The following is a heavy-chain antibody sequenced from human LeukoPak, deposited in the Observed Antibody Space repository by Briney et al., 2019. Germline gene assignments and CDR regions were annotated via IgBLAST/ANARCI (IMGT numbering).Heavy chain of an antibody. CDR2: MNPNSGNT. Sequence: ASVKVSCKASGYTFTSYDINWVRQATGQGLEWMGWMNPNSGNTGYAQKFQGRVTMTRNTSISTAYMELSSLRSEDTAVYYCAISLTVDTAMAFDYWGQGTLVTVSS. CDR1: GYTFTSYD. V-gene: IGHV1-8*01. J-gene: IGHJ4*02. CDR3: AISLTVDTAMAFDY. D-gene: IGHD5-18*01.